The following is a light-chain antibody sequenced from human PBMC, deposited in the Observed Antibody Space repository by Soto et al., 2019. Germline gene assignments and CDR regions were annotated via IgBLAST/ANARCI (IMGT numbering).Light chain of an antibody. CDR2: YAS. J-gene: IGKJ4*01. V-gene: IGKV3-11*01. Sequence: EIVLTQSPSTLSLSAGERATLSCRASQSVSSYLAWYQQKPGQAPRLLIYYASNRATGIPARFSGSGYGTDFTLTISSLETEDFAVYYCQQRSNWPLTFGGGTKVDIK. CDR1: QSVSSY. CDR3: QQRSNWPLT.